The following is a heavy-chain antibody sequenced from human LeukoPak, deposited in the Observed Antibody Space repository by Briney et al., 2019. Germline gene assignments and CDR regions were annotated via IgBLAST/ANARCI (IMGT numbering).Heavy chain of an antibody. J-gene: IGHJ4*02. CDR2: VSSSGSTI. V-gene: IGHV3-48*03. CDR3: ARDGGLLWFGELLSEPGYFDY. Sequence: PGGSLRLSCAASGFTFSSYEMNWVRQAPGKGLEWVSYVSSSGSTIYYAGSVKGRFTISRDNAKNSLYLQMNSLRAEDTAVYYCARDGGLLWFGELLSEPGYFDYWGQGTLVTVSS. CDR1: GFTFSSYE. D-gene: IGHD3-10*01.